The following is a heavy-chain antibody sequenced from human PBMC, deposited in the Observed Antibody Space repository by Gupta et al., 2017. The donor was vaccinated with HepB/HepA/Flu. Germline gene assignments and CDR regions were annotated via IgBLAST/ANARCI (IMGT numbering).Heavy chain of an antibody. CDR3: ARDRKGGGWFDP. CDR1: GYTFTSYY. Sequence: QVQLVQSGAEVKKPGASVKVSCKASGYTFTSYYMHWVRQAPGQGLEWMGIINPSGGSTSYAQKFQGRVTMTRDTSTRTVYMELRSLRSEDTAVYYFARDRKGGGWFDPWGQGTLVTVSS. CDR2: INPSGGST. J-gene: IGHJ5*02. V-gene: IGHV1-46*01. D-gene: IGHD2-15*01.